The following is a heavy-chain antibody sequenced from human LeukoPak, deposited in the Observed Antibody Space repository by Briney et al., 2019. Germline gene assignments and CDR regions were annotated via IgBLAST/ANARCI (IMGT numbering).Heavy chain of an antibody. D-gene: IGHD3-16*02. J-gene: IGHJ4*02. CDR2: INPNSGGT. V-gene: IGHV1-2*02. CDR3: ARNLGLRLGELSEIDY. Sequence: VASVKVSCKASGYTFTGYYMHWVRQAPAQGLEWMGWINPNSGGTNYAQKFQGRVTMTRDTSISTAYMELSRLRSDDTAVYYCARNLGLRLGELSEIDYWGQGTLVTVSS. CDR1: GYTFTGYY.